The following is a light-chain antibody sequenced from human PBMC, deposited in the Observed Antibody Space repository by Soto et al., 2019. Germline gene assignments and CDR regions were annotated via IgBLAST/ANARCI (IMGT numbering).Light chain of an antibody. CDR3: QKYNRAPLT. Sequence: QMTQSPSSLSASIGDRVTITCRASQGIGTYLAWYQQRPGKVPQLLISAASTLQSGVPSRFSGSGSGTDFTLTINSLQPEDAATYYCQKYNRAPLTFGGGIKVEI. CDR2: AAS. J-gene: IGKJ4*01. V-gene: IGKV1-27*01. CDR1: QGIGTY.